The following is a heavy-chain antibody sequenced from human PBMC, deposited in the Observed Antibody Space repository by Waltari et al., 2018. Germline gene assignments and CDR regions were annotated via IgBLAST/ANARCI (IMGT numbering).Heavy chain of an antibody. CDR3: ARGRVWSSWGVDY. V-gene: IGHV1-69*08. J-gene: IGHJ4*02. CDR2: IIPIFGTA. D-gene: IGHD6-13*01. Sequence: VQLVQSGAEVTKPGPSVKVACQAAGGTVSSYAFSWVRPAPGQGLEWMGRIIPIFGTANYAQKFQGRVTITADKSTSTAYMELSSLRSEDTAVYYCARGRVWSSWGVDYWGQGTLVTVSS. CDR1: GGTVSSYA.